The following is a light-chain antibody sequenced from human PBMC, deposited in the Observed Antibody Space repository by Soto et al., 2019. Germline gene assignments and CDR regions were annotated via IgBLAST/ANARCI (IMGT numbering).Light chain of an antibody. Sequence: EIGGTQSPAALSLSPGERATLSCRASQSVGTFFAWYQQKPGQAPRLLIYDASNRATGIPARFSGSGSGTDFTLTISSLEPEDFALYYCPQCYNWPQWTFGQGTKVDI. V-gene: IGKV3-11*01. J-gene: IGKJ1*01. CDR3: PQCYNWPQWT. CDR2: DAS. CDR1: QSVGTF.